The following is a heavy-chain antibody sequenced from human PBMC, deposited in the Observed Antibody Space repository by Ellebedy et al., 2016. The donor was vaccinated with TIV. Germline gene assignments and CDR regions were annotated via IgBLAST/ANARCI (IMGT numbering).Heavy chain of an antibody. J-gene: IGHJ4*02. CDR2: INAGNGNT. V-gene: IGHV1-3*01. CDR3: ARDDGDYDY. D-gene: IGHD4-17*01. Sequence: AASVKVSCKASGYTFTSYPINWVRQAPGQRLEWMGWINAGNGNTKYSQKFQGRVTITRDTSASTAYMELSSLRSEDTAVYYCARDDGDYDYWGQGTLVTVSS. CDR1: GYTFTSYP.